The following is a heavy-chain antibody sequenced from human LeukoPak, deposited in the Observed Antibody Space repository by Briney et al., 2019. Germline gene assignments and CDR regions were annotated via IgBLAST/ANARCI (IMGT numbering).Heavy chain of an antibody. Sequence: GGSLRLSCAASGVIFSNYDMHWVRQAAGKGLEWVSGIGTAGDTYYPGSVKGRFTISRESAKNSLYLHMNSLSAGDTAMYYSASSPAYSSSWYAIDTWGQGTLSPSPQ. CDR2: IGTAGDT. CDR3: ASSPAYSSSWYAIDT. D-gene: IGHD6-13*01. V-gene: IGHV3-13*01. J-gene: IGHJ5*02. CDR1: GVIFSNYD.